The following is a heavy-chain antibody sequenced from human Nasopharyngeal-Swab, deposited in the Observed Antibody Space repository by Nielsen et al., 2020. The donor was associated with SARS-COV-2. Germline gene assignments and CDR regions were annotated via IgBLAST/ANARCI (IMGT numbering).Heavy chain of an antibody. V-gene: IGHV4-34*01. CDR1: GGSFTGFY. J-gene: IGHJ6*02. D-gene: IGHD5-24*01. Sequence: GSLRLSCSVSGGSFTGFYWNWIRQPPGKGLEWIGEINHNEKTNYNPSLMSRVIMSIDTSNNRVSLRLSSVAASDTAVYYCARSRRDGHGGRGMDVWGQGTTVTVSS. CDR2: INHNEKT. CDR3: ARSRRDGHGGRGMDV.